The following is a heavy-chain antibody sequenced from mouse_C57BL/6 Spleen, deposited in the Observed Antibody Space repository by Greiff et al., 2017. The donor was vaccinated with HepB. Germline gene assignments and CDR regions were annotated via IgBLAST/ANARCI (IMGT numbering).Heavy chain of an antibody. CDR1: GYSSTDYN. CDR2: INPNYGTT. J-gene: IGHJ1*03. D-gene: IGHD2-4*01. Sequence: VQLQQSGPELVKPGASVKISCKASGYSSTDYNMNWVKQSNGKSLEWIGVINPNYGTTSYNQKFKGKATLTVDQSSSTAYMQLNSLTSEDSAVYYCAREGVYDYSWYFDVWGTGTTVTVSS. CDR3: AREGVYDYSWYFDV. V-gene: IGHV1-39*01.